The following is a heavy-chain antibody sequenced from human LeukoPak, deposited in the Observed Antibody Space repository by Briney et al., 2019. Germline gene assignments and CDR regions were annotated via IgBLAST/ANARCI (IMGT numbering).Heavy chain of an antibody. CDR2: IYPGDSDT. D-gene: IGHD3-10*01. V-gene: IGHV5-51*01. CDR3: ARLTYYYASGRPNWFDP. CDR1: GYSFTSYW. Sequence: GESLKISCKGSGYSFTSYWIGWVRQMPGKGLEWMGIIYPGDSDTRYRPSFQGQVTISADKSISTAYLQWSSLKASDTAMYYCARLTYYYASGRPNWFDPWGQGTLVTVSS. J-gene: IGHJ5*02.